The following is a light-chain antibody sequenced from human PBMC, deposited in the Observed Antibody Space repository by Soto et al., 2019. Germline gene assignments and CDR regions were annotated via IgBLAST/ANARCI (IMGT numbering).Light chain of an antibody. Sequence: IQLTQSPSSLSASVGDRVTITCRASQSISSWLAWYQQKPGKAPKLLIYDASSLESGVPSRFSGSGSGTEFTLTISSLQPEDFATYYCLQHNSYPLTFGQGTRLEIK. V-gene: IGKV1-5*01. J-gene: IGKJ5*01. CDR3: LQHNSYPLT. CDR1: QSISSW. CDR2: DAS.